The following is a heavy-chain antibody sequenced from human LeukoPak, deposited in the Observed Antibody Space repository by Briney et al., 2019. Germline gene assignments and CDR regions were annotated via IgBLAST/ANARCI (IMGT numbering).Heavy chain of an antibody. Sequence: SSETLCLTCTVSGGSISSSSYYWGWIRQPPGKGLEWIGTIYYSGSTYYNPSLKSRVTISVDTSENQFSLKLSSVTAADTAVYYCARANTMVWGLTRFDPWGQGTLVTVSS. CDR3: ARANTMVWGLTRFDP. CDR1: GGSISSSSYY. D-gene: IGHD3-10*01. J-gene: IGHJ5*02. V-gene: IGHV4-39*07. CDR2: IYYSGST.